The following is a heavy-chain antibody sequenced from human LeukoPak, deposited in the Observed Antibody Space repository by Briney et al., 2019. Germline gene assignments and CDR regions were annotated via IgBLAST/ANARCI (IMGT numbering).Heavy chain of an antibody. CDR2: INPSGGST. J-gene: IGHJ4*02. V-gene: IGHV1-46*01. Sequence: ASVKVSCKASGYTFTSYGINWVRQAPGQGLEWMGIINPSGGSTNYAQKFQGRVTMTRDTSTSTVYMELSSLRSEDTAVYYCAREFRFGSSKYYFDYWGQGTLVTVSA. CDR3: AREFRFGSSKYYFDY. D-gene: IGHD6-6*01. CDR1: GYTFTSYG.